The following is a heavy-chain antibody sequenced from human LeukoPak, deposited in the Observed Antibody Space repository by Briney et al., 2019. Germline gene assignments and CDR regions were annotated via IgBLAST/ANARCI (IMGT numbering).Heavy chain of an antibody. V-gene: IGHV3-48*01. CDR3: ARDVGCRSWFDP. J-gene: IGHJ5*02. CDR1: GFSFTTYS. Sequence: QPGGSLRLSCVASGFSFTTYSMHWVRQAPGKGLEWVSYISIDSTTIYYAASAKGRFTIPRDNVKNSLYLQMNSLTAEDTAMYYCARDVGCRSWFDPWGQGTLVTVSS. CDR2: ISIDSTTI.